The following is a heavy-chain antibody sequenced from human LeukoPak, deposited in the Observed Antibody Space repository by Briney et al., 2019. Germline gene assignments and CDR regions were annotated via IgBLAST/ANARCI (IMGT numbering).Heavy chain of an antibody. J-gene: IGHJ3*02. D-gene: IGHD6-19*01. V-gene: IGHV4-34*01. CDR2: INHSGST. Sequence: SETLSLTYAVYGGSFSGYYWSWIRQPPGKGLEWIGEINHSGSTNYNPSLKSRVTISVDTSKNQFSLKLSSVTAADTAVYYCAREDHSSIAVAGTQLNAFDIWGQGTMVTVSS. CDR3: AREDHSSIAVAGTQLNAFDI. CDR1: GGSFSGYY.